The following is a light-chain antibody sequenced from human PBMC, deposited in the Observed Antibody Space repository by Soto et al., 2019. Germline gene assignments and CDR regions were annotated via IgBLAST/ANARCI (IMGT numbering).Light chain of an antibody. CDR3: CSYAGSNNVV. Sequence: QSALTQPASVSGSPGQSITISCTGTSSDVGNYNLVSWYQQLPGKVPKLMIHDVSKRPSGVSNRFSGSKSGNTASLTISGLQAEDEADYYCCSYAGSNNVVFGGGTKLTVL. J-gene: IGLJ2*01. CDR2: DVS. CDR1: SSDVGNYNL. V-gene: IGLV2-23*02.